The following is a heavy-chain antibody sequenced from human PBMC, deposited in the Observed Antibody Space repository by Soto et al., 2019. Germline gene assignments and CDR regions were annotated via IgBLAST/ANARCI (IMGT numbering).Heavy chain of an antibody. CDR3: ARGGSNDWQVAFDI. V-gene: IGHV4-34*01. J-gene: IGHJ3*02. D-gene: IGHD3-9*01. CDR2: INHNGNN. Sequence: SLTCVVSGGSFSTYCYSWIRQSPGKGLEWIGEINHNGNNNYSPSLKSRVTMSLDTSKNQFSLKLTSVTAADTAVYYCARGGSNDWQVAFDIWGQGTMVTVSS. CDR1: GGSFSTYC.